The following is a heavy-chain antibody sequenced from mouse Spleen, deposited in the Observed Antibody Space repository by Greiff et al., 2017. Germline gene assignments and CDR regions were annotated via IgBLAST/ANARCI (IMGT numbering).Heavy chain of an antibody. J-gene: IGHJ4*01. CDR3: ARPYYYGNYYAMDY. CDR2: ISSGSSTI. D-gene: IGHD1-1*01. CDR1: GFTFSDYG. Sequence: EVKLVESGGGLVKPGGSLKLSCAASGFTFSDYGMHWVRQAPEKGLEWVAYISSGSSTIYYADTVKGRFTISRDNAKNTLFLQMTSLRSEDTAMYYCARPYYYGNYYAMDYWGQGTSVTVSS. V-gene: IGHV5-17*01.